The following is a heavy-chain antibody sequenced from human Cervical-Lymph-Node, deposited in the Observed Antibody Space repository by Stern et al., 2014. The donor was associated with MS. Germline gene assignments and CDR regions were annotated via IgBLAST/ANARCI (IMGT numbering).Heavy chain of an antibody. J-gene: IGHJ4*02. V-gene: IGHV2-5*05. D-gene: IGHD3-22*01. CDR1: GFSLSTSGVG. CDR2: IYLDDDK. Sequence: QITLKESGPTLVKPTQTLTLTCTFSGFSLSTSGVGVGWIRQPPGKALEWLALIYLDDDKRYGPSLKSRLTITKDTSKNQVVLTMTNMDPVDTATYYCAHRTPDSSGYYYHYFDYWGQGTLVTVSS. CDR3: AHRTPDSSGYYYHYFDY.